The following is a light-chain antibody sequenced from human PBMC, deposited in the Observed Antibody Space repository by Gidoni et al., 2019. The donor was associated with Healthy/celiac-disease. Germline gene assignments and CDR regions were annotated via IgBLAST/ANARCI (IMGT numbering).Light chain of an antibody. V-gene: IGLV6-57*04. CDR1: SASIASAY. CDR2: ENN. J-gene: IGLJ2*01. Sequence: NFMLTQPHSVSESPGKTVTISCTRNSASIASAYVQWYHQRPGSVPTAVIYENNQRPSGVPDRFSGSIDSSSNSASLTISGLKTEDEADYYCQSYDNNNFVVFGGGTKLTVL. CDR3: QSYDNNNFVV.